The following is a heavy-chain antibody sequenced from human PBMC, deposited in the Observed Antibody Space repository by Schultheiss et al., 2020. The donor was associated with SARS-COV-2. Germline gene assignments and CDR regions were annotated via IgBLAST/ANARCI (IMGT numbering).Heavy chain of an antibody. V-gene: IGHV4-59*11. D-gene: IGHD6-6*01. CDR2: IYYSGST. Sequence: SETLSLTCAVSGYSISRGHYWSWIRQPPGKGLEWIGYIYYSGSTNYNPSLKSRVTISVDTSKNQFSLKLSSVTAAETAVYYCARDRGIAARPTRKWFDPWGQGTLVTVSS. J-gene: IGHJ5*02. CDR1: GYSISRGHY. CDR3: ARDRGIAARPTRKWFDP.